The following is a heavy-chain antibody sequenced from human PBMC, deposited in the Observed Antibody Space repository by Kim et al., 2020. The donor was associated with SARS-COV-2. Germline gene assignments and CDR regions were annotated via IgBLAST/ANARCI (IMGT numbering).Heavy chain of an antibody. CDR1: GGSISSYY. J-gene: IGHJ4*02. V-gene: IGHV4-59*01. CDR3: AREGYSRAFDY. CDR2: IYYSGST. Sequence: SETLSLTCTVSGGSISSYYWSCIRQPPGKGLEWIGYIYYSGSTNYNPSLKSRVTISVDTSKNQFSLKLSSVTAADTAVYYCAREGYSRAFDYWGQGTLVT. D-gene: IGHD5-18*01.